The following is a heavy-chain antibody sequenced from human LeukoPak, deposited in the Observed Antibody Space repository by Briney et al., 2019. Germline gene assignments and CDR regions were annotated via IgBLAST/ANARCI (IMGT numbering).Heavy chain of an antibody. V-gene: IGHV3-53*01. J-gene: IGHJ4*02. Sequence: PGGSLRLSCEASGFTVSNSHMSWVRQAPGKGLERVSLIYSGGSTYYADSVKGRFTISRDNSKNTVYLQMSSLRAEDTAVYFCARSMMALAGPFDYWGQGTLVTVSS. CDR3: ARSMMALAGPFDY. CDR1: GFTVSNSH. CDR2: IYSGGST. D-gene: IGHD6-13*01.